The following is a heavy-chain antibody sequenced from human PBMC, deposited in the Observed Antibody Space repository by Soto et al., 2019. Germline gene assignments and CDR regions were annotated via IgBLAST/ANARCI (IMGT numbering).Heavy chain of an antibody. Sequence: GASVKVSCKASGYTFTGYYMHWVRQAPGQGLEWMGWINPNSGGTNYAQKFQGWVTMTRDTSISTAYMELSRLRSDDTAVYYCARAFYSDTYYDILTGYTRASGYGMDVWGQGTTVTVSS. CDR3: ARAFYSDTYYDILTGYTRASGYGMDV. V-gene: IGHV1-2*04. CDR2: INPNSGGT. J-gene: IGHJ6*02. D-gene: IGHD3-9*01. CDR1: GYTFTGYY.